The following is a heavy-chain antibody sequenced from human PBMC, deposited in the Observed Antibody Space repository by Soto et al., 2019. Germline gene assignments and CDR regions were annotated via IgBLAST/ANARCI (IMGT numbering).Heavy chain of an antibody. Sequence: QVQLQESGPGLVKPSETLSLTCTVSGGSISNYYWCWIRQPPGKGLECIGYIYYSGSTNYNPSLKSRVTFSVDTSNNQFSLELSSVTAADTAVYYGARNPQSGGVWYFDLWGRGTLVTVSS. CDR1: GGSISNYY. J-gene: IGHJ2*01. D-gene: IGHD3-3*01. CDR2: IYYSGST. V-gene: IGHV4-59*01. CDR3: ARNPQSGGVWYFDL.